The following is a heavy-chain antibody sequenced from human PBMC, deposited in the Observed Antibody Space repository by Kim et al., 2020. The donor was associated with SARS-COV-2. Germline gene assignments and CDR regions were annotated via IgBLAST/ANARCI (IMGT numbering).Heavy chain of an antibody. V-gene: IGHV4-39*01. D-gene: IGHD4-17*01. Sequence: SPPPTTSRGTISVDTSKNPFSLKLGSVTAADTAVYYCASDDYGDQRIFDYWGQGTLVTVSS. CDR3: ASDDYGDQRIFDY. J-gene: IGHJ4*02.